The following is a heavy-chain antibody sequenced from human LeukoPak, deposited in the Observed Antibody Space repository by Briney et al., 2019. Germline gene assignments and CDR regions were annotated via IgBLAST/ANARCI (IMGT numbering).Heavy chain of an antibody. CDR1: GYTFTSYY. D-gene: IGHD3-3*01. V-gene: IGHV1-46*01. J-gene: IGHJ4*02. CDR3: AREFVGGTFDY. CDR2: SYPDAGTT. Sequence: ASVKVSCKASGYTFTSYYIHWMRQTPGQGFEWMGVSYPDAGTTDHGQRFRDRFVMTADTATSTVYMELSSLTSEDTGVYYCAREFVGGTFDYWGQGALITVSA.